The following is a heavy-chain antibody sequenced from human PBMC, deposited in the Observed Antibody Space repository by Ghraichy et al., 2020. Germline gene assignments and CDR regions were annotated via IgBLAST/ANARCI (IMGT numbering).Heavy chain of an antibody. CDR3: AKDMESSSWYGWNALDI. Sequence: GESLNISCAASGFTFRSYAMTWVRQAPGKGLEWVSGISGRGITTNHAHSVKGRFTISRDNSKNMLYLQMNSLRAEDTAVYYCAKDMESSSWYGWNALDIWGQGTLVTVSS. D-gene: IGHD6-13*01. CDR2: ISGRGITT. J-gene: IGHJ3*02. V-gene: IGHV3-23*01. CDR1: GFTFRSYA.